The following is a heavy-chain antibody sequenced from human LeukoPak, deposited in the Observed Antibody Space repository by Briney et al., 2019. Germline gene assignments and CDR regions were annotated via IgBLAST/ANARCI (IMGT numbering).Heavy chain of an antibody. CDR2: IYYSGST. J-gene: IGHJ4*02. V-gene: IGHV4-39*01. CDR3: ARHLDPHIAGIAVAGPGFGY. CDR1: GGSISSSSYY. D-gene: IGHD6-19*01. Sequence: SATLSLTCTVSGGSISSSSYYWGWIRQPPGKGLEWIGSIYYSGSTYYNPSLKSRVTISVDTSKNQFSLKLSSVTAADTAVYYRARHLDPHIAGIAVAGPGFGYWGQGTLVTVSS.